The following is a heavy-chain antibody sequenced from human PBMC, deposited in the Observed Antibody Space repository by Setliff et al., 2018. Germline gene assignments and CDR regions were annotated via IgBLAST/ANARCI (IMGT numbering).Heavy chain of an antibody. CDR1: GLSYSNYW. Sequence: PGGSLRLSCTASGLSYSNYWVSWVRQAPGKGLEWLASINTHGSEKYYADSVKGRFTISRDNAKNSLSLQMDILRIEDTAVYYCFGAGTCSYWGQGTLVTVSS. D-gene: IGHD3-10*01. V-gene: IGHV3-7*01. J-gene: IGHJ4*02. CDR3: FGAGTCSY. CDR2: INTHGSEK.